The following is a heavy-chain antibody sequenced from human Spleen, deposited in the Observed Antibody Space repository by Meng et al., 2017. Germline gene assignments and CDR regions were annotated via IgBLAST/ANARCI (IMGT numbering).Heavy chain of an antibody. CDR1: GLSFTDAW. J-gene: IGHJ4*02. CDR2: IKRNSDGGTI. D-gene: IGHD6-13*01. Sequence: GGSLRLSCVASGLSFTDAWMSWVRQAPGKGLEWVGRIKRNSDGGTIDYAAPVKSRLTISRDDSKNTLYLQMDSLITEDTAVYFCATGAAAADHWGQGTLVTVSS. V-gene: IGHV3-15*01. CDR3: ATGAAAADH.